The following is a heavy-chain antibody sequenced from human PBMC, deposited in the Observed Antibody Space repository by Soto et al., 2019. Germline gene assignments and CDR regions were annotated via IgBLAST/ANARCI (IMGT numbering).Heavy chain of an antibody. J-gene: IGHJ4*02. CDR3: ARPGITGTTGDY. CDR2: INMDGSST. D-gene: IGHD1-20*01. V-gene: IGHV3-74*01. Sequence: VGSLRLSCAASGFTFSTSWMHWVRQAPGKGLVWVSRINMDGSSTNYADSVKGRFTISRDNAKNTLYLQMNSLRAEDTAVYYCARPGITGTTGDYWGQGTLVTVSS. CDR1: GFTFSTSW.